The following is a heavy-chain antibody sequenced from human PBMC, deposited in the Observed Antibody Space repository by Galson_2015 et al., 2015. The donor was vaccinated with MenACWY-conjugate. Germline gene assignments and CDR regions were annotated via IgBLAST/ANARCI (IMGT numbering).Heavy chain of an antibody. Sequence: SLRLSCAASGFIFSTYAMNWVRQAPGKGLEWVSTISDSGGSTYYADSVKGRFTVSRDNSKNTLYLQMNSLRAEDTAVYYCAREWDDYYSSGSDYGYWGQGTLVTVSS. CDR1: GFIFSTYA. CDR2: ISDSGGST. J-gene: IGHJ4*02. V-gene: IGHV3-23*01. CDR3: AREWDDYYSSGSDYGY. D-gene: IGHD3-10*01.